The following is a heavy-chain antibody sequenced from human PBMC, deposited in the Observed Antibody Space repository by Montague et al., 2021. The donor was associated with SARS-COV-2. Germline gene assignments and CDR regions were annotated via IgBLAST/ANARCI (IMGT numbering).Heavy chain of an antibody. J-gene: IGHJ5*02. V-gene: IGHV3-30-3*01. Sequence: LRLSCAASGFTFSSYAMHWVRQAPGKGLEWVAVISYDGSNKYYADSVKGRFTISRDNSKNTLYLQMNSLRAEDTAVYYCARDRRYYDSSVYPGVAYNWFDPWGQGTLVTVSS. CDR1: GFTFSSYA. CDR3: ARDRRYYDSSVYPGVAYNWFDP. CDR2: ISYDGSNK. D-gene: IGHD3-22*01.